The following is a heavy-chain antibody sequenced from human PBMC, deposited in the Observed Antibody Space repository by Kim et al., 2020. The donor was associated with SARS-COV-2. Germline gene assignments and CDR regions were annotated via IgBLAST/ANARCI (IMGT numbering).Heavy chain of an antibody. CDR1: GGSFSGYY. CDR2: INHSGST. Sequence: SETLSLTCAVYGGSFSGYYWSWIRQPPGKGLEWIGEINHSGSTNYNPSLKSRVTISVDTSKNQFSLKLSSVTAADTAVYYCARGPGLRPPRFLDVWGKGTTVTVSS. J-gene: IGHJ6*04. V-gene: IGHV4-34*01. D-gene: IGHD3-16*01. CDR3: ARGPGLRPPRFLDV.